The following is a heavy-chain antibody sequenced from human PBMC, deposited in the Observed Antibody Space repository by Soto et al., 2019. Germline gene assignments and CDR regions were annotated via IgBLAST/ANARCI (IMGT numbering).Heavy chain of an antibody. D-gene: IGHD6-13*01. CDR1: GGSVSSGSHY. Sequence: SETLSLTCIVSGGSVSSGSHYWSWIRQPPGKGLECIGYIYYSGSTNYNPSHKSRVTISVDTSKNQFSLKLSSVTAADTALYYCARLRGYSNNWHYAVDVWGQGTTVTVSS. CDR3: ARLRGYSNNWHYAVDV. J-gene: IGHJ6*02. V-gene: IGHV4-61*01. CDR2: IYYSGST.